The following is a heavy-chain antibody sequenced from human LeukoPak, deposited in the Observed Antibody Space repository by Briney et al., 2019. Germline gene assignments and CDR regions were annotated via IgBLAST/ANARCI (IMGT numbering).Heavy chain of an antibody. CDR1: EYSFPNYW. Sequence: GESLKISCKGSEYSFPNYWIGWMRQMPGKGLEWMGIIYPGDSDTRYNPSFQGQVTISADKSISTAYLQWSSLKASDTAMYYCARVVRYCSGGSCFLGEIDYWGQGTLVTVSS. CDR2: IYPGDSDT. J-gene: IGHJ4*02. CDR3: ARVVRYCSGGSCFLGEIDY. D-gene: IGHD2-15*01. V-gene: IGHV5-51*01.